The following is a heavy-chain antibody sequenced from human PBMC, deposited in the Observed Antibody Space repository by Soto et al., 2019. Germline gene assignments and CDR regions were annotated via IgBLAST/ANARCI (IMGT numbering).Heavy chain of an antibody. J-gene: IGHJ4*02. CDR1: GFTFSSYA. V-gene: IGHV3-23*01. CDR2: ISGSGGST. D-gene: IGHD6-19*01. CDR3: ARRASGWFIDY. Sequence: EVQLLEAGGGLVQPGGSLRLSCAASGFTFSSYAMNWVRQAPGKGLEWVSVISGSGGSTYYADSVKGRLTISRDNSKNALNLQMKSLRAEDTAVYYCARRASGWFIDYWGQGTLVTVSS.